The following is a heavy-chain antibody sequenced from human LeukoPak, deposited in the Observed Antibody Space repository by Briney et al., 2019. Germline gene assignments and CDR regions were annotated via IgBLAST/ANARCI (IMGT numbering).Heavy chain of an antibody. V-gene: IGHV3-66*01. D-gene: IGHD3-16*01. Sequence: PGGSLRLSCAASGFTVSSHYMSWVRQAPGKGLEWVLVIYSDDSTYSADSLKGRFTISRDISKNMLFLQMNSLRAEDTAVYYCARVYWHDNGEYFQHWGQGTLVTVSS. CDR2: IYSDDST. CDR3: ARVYWHDNGEYFQH. J-gene: IGHJ1*01. CDR1: GFTVSSHY.